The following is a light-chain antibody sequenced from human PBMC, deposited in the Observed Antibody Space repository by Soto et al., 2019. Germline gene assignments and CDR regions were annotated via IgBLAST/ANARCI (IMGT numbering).Light chain of an antibody. Sequence: EIVMTQSPATLSVSPGERATLSCRASQSVSSNLAWYQQKPGQAPRLLIYGASTRATGIPARFSGSGSGTEFTLTISSLQSEAFAVYYCQQYNNWPPYTFGQGNKLEI. V-gene: IGKV3-15*01. J-gene: IGKJ2*01. CDR1: QSVSSN. CDR3: QQYNNWPPYT. CDR2: GAS.